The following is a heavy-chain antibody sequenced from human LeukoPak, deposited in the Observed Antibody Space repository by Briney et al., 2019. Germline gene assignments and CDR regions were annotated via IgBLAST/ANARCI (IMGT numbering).Heavy chain of an antibody. Sequence: PGGSLRLSCAASGFTFSNAWMSWVRQAPGKGLEWVGRINSKTDGGTTDYAAPVKGRFTISRDDSKNTLYLQMNSLKTEDTAVYYCTTERADYYDSSLDIWGQGTMDTVSS. D-gene: IGHD3-22*01. CDR2: INSKTDGGTT. J-gene: IGHJ3*02. CDR1: GFTFSNAW. V-gene: IGHV3-15*01. CDR3: TTERADYYDSSLDI.